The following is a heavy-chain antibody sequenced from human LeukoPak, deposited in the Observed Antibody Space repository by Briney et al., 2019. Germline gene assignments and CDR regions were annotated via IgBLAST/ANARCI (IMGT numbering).Heavy chain of an antibody. CDR3: ATSGYSYGYLNWFDP. CDR1: GGTFSSYA. CDR2: IIPIFGTA. D-gene: IGHD5-18*01. Sequence: GASVKVSCKASGGTFSSYAISWVRQAPGQGLEWMGGIIPIFGTANYAQKFQGRVTITADESTSTAYMEPSSLRSEDTAVYYCATSGYSYGYLNWFDPWGQGTLVTVSS. V-gene: IGHV1-69*13. J-gene: IGHJ5*02.